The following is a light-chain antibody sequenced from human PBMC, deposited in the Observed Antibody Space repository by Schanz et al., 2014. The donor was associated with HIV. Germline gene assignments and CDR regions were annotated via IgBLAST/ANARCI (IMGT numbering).Light chain of an antibody. V-gene: IGLV1-44*01. CDR1: SSNFRSNA. Sequence: QSVLTQPPSASGTPGQRVTISCSGSSSNFRSNAANWHQQLPGTAPKLVIYNTYHRPSGVPDRFSGSQSGASASLAISGLQSEDEADFYCATWDDSLNGWVFGGGTQLTVL. CDR2: NTY. J-gene: IGLJ3*02. CDR3: ATWDDSLNGWV.